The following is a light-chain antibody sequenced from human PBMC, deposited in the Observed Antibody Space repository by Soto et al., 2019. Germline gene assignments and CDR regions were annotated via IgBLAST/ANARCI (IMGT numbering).Light chain of an antibody. CDR3: QSYDTALRAGV. V-gene: IGLV1-40*01. CDR1: SSNIGATCD. CDR2: VNT. Sequence: QSVLTQPPSVSGAPGQEVTISCTGSSSNIGATCDVHWYQQLPGAAPKLLIFVNTNRPSGVPDRFSGSKSGTSASLAITGLQADDEADYYCQSYDTALRAGVFGGGTQLTVL. J-gene: IGLJ3*02.